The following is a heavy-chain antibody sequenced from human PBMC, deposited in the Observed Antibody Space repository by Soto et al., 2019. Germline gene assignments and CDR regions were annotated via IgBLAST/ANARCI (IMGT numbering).Heavy chain of an antibody. CDR1: GFSFSNYG. CDR2: ISFDGTNT. D-gene: IGHD6-13*01. J-gene: IGHJ6*02. Sequence: PGGSLRLSCAASGFSFSNYGIHWVRQAPGKGLEWVAFISFDGTNTYYTDYLRGRFTISRDNSKNTVYLQLSSLTAEDTAVYYCAKEPHNFTWYGSTGMDVWGQGTTVTVSS. V-gene: IGHV3-30*18. CDR3: AKEPHNFTWYGSTGMDV.